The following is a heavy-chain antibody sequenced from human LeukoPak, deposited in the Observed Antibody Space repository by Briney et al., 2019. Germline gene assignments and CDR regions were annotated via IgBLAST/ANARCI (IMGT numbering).Heavy chain of an antibody. CDR1: GFTFSSYS. Sequence: GGSLRLSCAASGFTFSSYSMNWVRQAPGKGLEWVSSISSSSSYIYYADSVKGRFTISRDNAKNSLYLQMNSLRAEDTAVYYCARDHVLAATMCDSWGQGTLVTVSA. D-gene: IGHD2-15*01. CDR3: ARDHVLAATMCDS. CDR2: ISSSSSYI. V-gene: IGHV3-21*01. J-gene: IGHJ4*02.